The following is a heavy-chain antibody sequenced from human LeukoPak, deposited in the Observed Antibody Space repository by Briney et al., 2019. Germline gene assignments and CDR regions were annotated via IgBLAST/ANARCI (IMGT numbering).Heavy chain of an antibody. V-gene: IGHV3-23*01. CDR3: ASRTDTSYGFDI. Sequence: QAGGSLRLSCAASGFTFSSYAMSWVRQAPGKGLEWVSAISGSGGSTYYADSVKGRFTISRDNSKNTLYLQMNSLRPEDTAVYYCASRTDTSYGFDIWGQGTMVTVSS. CDR1: GFTFSSYA. CDR2: ISGSGGST. J-gene: IGHJ3*02.